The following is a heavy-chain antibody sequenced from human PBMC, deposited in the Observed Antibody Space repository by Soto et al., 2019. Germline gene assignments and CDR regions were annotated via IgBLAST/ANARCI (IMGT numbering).Heavy chain of an antibody. CDR1: GFTFSSYG. Sequence: QVQLVESGGGVVQSGRSLRLSCAASGFTFSSYGMHWVRQAPGKGLEWVAVISYDGSNKYYADSVKGRFTISRDNSKNTLYLQMNSLRAEDTAVYYCAKELEATYYDFWSGPLGFDYWGQGTLVTVSS. CDR2: ISYDGSNK. J-gene: IGHJ4*02. CDR3: AKELEATYYDFWSGPLGFDY. D-gene: IGHD3-3*01. V-gene: IGHV3-30*18.